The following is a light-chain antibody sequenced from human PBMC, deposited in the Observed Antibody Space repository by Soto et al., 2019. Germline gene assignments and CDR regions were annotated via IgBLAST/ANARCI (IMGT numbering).Light chain of an antibody. Sequence: VLTQSPGTLSLSPGDRATLSCRASLSVTSDYLAWYQQKPGQAPRLLISGASSRATGIPDRFSGSGSGTDFTLTISRLEPEDFAVYYCQQHGSSPLTFGGGTKVEIK. CDR1: LSVTSDY. J-gene: IGKJ4*01. V-gene: IGKV3-20*01. CDR3: QQHGSSPLT. CDR2: GAS.